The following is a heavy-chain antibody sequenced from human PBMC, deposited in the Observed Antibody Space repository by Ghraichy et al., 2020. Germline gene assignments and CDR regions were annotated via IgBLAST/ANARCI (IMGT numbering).Heavy chain of an antibody. V-gene: IGHV3-9*01. CDR2: ISWNSGSI. CDR3: AKDGRRKRGQQSPVGGDY. CDR1: GFTFDDYA. D-gene: IGHD6-13*01. Sequence: GGSLRLSCAASGFTFDDYAMHWVRQAPGKGLEWVSGISWNSGSIDYADSVKGRFTISRDNAKNSLYLQMNSLRAEDTAFYYCAKDGRRKRGQQSPVGGDYWGQGTLVTVSS. J-gene: IGHJ4*02.